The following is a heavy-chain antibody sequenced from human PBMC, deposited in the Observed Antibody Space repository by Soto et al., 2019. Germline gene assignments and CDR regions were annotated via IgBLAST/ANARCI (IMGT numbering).Heavy chain of an antibody. Sequence: ASVKVSCKASGYTFTSYDINWVRQATGQGIEWMGWMNPNSGNTGYAQKFQGRVTMTRNTSISTAYMELSSLRSEDTAVYYCAREFDDFWSGPELYAYYMDVWGKGTTVTVSS. D-gene: IGHD3-3*01. V-gene: IGHV1-8*01. CDR3: AREFDDFWSGPELYAYYMDV. J-gene: IGHJ6*03. CDR2: MNPNSGNT. CDR1: GYTFTSYD.